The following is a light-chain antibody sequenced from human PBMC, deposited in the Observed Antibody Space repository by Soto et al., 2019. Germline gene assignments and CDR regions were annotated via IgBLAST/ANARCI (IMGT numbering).Light chain of an antibody. CDR1: QSVSSSY. CDR2: GAS. Sequence: EIVLTQSPGTLSLSPGERATLSCRASQSVSSSYLAWYQQKPGRAPRLLIYGASSRATGTPDRFSGSGSGTDFTLTISRLEPEDFAVYYCQQYGSSPPTFGQGTKVEIK. CDR3: QQYGSSPPT. V-gene: IGKV3-20*01. J-gene: IGKJ1*01.